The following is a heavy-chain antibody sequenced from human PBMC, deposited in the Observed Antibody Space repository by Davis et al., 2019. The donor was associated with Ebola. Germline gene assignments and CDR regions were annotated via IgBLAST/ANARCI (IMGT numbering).Heavy chain of an antibody. CDR2: MNPNSGNT. CDR3: ARGYGSGRFGELYDY. D-gene: IGHD3-10*01. Sequence: ASVKVSCKASGYTFTSYDINWVRQATGQGLEWMGWMNPNSGNTGYAQKFQDRVTITRNTSISTAYMELSSLRSEDTAVYYCARGYGSGRFGELYDYWGQGTLVTVSS. CDR1: GYTFTSYD. J-gene: IGHJ4*02. V-gene: IGHV1-8*03.